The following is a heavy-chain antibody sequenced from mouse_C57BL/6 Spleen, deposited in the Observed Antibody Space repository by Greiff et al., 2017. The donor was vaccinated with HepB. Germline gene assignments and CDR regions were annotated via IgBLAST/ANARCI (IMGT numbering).Heavy chain of an antibody. CDR2: INPSNGGT. J-gene: IGHJ3*01. V-gene: IGHV1-53*01. CDR3: ARQIYYDYDLAY. CDR1: GYTFTSYW. Sequence: QVQLQHPGTELVKPGASVKLSCKASGYTFTSYWMHWVKQRPGQGLEWIGNINPSNGGTNYNEKFKSKATLTVDKSSSTAYMQLSSLTSEDSAVYYCARQIYYDYDLAYWGQGTLVTVSA. D-gene: IGHD2-4*01.